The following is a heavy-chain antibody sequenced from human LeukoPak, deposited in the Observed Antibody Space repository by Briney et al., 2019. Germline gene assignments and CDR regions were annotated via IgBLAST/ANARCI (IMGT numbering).Heavy chain of an antibody. V-gene: IGHV1-46*01. CDR2: ISPSGGST. CDR3: ARDGGILTGYYYHYFDY. D-gene: IGHD3-9*01. CDR1: GYTFSSKY. J-gene: IGHJ4*02. Sequence: GASVKVSCKAFGYTFSSKYMHWVRQAPGQRPEWMGVISPSGGSTTYAQKFRGRLTLTRDMSTSTDYLELSSLRSEDTAVYYCARDGGILTGYYYHYFDYWGQGTLVTVSS.